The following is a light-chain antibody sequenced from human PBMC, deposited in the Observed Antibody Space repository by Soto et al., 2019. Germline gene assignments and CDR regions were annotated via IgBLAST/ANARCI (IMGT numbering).Light chain of an antibody. CDR1: NSDVGTHGY. CDR2: DVT. Sequence: QSALTQPPSASGSPGQSVTISCTGTNSDVGTHGYVSWYQQHAGKAPKLMIYDVTKRPSGVPDRFSGSKSANTASLTVSGLQAEDEADYYCMCYAGGNNWVFGGGTQLTVL. V-gene: IGLV2-8*01. J-gene: IGLJ3*02. CDR3: MCYAGGNNWV.